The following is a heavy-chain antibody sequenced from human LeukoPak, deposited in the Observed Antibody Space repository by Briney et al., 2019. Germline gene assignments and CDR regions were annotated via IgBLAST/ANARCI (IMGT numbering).Heavy chain of an antibody. D-gene: IGHD3-9*01. V-gene: IGHV3-23*01. CDR3: AKPLNYDILTGYDY. J-gene: IGHJ4*02. Sequence: PGRSLRLSCAASGFTFSSYALSWVRQAPGKGLEWVSAISGSGGSTYYADSVKGRFTISRDNSKNTLYLQMNSLRAEDTAVYYCAKPLNYDILTGYDYWGQGTLVTVSS. CDR1: GFTFSSYA. CDR2: ISGSGGST.